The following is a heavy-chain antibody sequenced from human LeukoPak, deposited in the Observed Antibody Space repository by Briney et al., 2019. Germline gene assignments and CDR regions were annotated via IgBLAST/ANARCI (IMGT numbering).Heavy chain of an antibody. J-gene: IGHJ4*02. CDR2: IYWDDDK. Sequence: SGPTLGKPTHTLTLTCSFSGFSLTSGGEGVAWIRQPPGKAPEWLALIYWDDDKRFRPSLQNRLTVSKDTSKNQVVLSMTKMDPLDTGTYYCAHTRHGATPTRLDFWGQGILVVVS. V-gene: IGHV2-5*02. CDR1: GFSLTSGGEG. D-gene: IGHD4/OR15-4a*01. CDR3: AHTRHGATPTRLDF.